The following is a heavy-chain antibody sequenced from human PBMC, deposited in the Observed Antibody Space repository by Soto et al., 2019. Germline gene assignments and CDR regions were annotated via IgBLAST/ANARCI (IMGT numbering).Heavy chain of an antibody. Sequence: QVQLVESGGGLVKPGGSLRLSCAASGFTFSDYYMSWIRQAPGKGLEWVSYISSSGSTIYYADSVKGRFTISRDNAKNSLYLQMNSLRAEDTAVYYCAREGRATAMVTWIYYYYGMDVWGQGTTVTVSS. CDR1: GFTFSDYY. J-gene: IGHJ6*02. V-gene: IGHV3-11*01. CDR2: ISSSGSTI. D-gene: IGHD5-18*01. CDR3: AREGRATAMVTWIYYYYGMDV.